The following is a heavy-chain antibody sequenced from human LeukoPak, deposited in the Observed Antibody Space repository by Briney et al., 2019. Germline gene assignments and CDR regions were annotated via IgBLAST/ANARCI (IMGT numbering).Heavy chain of an antibody. CDR3: ARERSFRRGIAAAGSLGY. CDR1: GYTFTGYY. V-gene: IGHV1-2*02. CDR2: INPNSGGT. D-gene: IGHD6-13*01. J-gene: IGHJ4*02. Sequence: EASVKVSCTASGYTFTGYYMHWVRQAPGQGLEWMGWINPNSGGTNYAQKFQGRVTMTRDTSISTAYMELSRLRSDDTAVYYCARERSFRRGIAAAGSLGYWGQGTLVTVSS.